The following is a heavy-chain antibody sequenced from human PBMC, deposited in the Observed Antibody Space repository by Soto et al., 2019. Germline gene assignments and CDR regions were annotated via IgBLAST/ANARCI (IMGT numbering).Heavy chain of an antibody. J-gene: IGHJ4*02. CDR2: ISDSGVST. Sequence: VPLLESGGGLVQPGGSLRLSCAASGFTFSNYAMSWVRQAPGKGLEWVSSISDSGVSTYYADSVKGRFTISRDNSKNTLYLQMNSLRVEDTAVYYCAKEDVGGYYYSGLWGQGTLVTVSS. CDR3: AKEDVGGYYYSGL. CDR1: GFTFSNYA. D-gene: IGHD1-26*01. V-gene: IGHV3-23*01.